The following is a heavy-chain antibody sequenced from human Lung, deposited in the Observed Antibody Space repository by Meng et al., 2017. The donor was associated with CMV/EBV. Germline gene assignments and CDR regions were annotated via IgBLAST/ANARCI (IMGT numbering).Heavy chain of an antibody. V-gene: IGHV1-69*05. CDR1: GDTFSRYA. D-gene: IGHD1-1*01. CDR2: IITIFGTP. CDR3: ARGGGSGTPTWKYYGMDV. Sequence: SVKVSCKASGDTFSRYAVSWVRQAPGQGLEWVGGIITIFGTPYYAQKFQGRVTITTDESTTTVYMELGSLRFEDTAVYYCARGGGSGTPTWKYYGMDVWGQGTTVTVSS. J-gene: IGHJ6*02.